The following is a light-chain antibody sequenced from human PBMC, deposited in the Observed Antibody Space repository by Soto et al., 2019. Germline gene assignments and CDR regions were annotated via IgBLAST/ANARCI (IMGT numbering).Light chain of an antibody. CDR1: QSISSW. CDR2: KAS. CDR3: QQYNSYPYT. Sequence: DIQMTQSPSTLSASVGDRVTITCRASQSISSWLAWYQKKPGKAPKLLIYKASSLESGVPSRFSGSGSGTEFTLTISRLQPDDFATYYCQQYNSYPYTFGQGTKLEIK. V-gene: IGKV1-5*03. J-gene: IGKJ2*01.